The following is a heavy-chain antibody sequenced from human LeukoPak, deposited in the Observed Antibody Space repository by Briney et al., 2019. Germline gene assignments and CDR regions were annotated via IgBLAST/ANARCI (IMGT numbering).Heavy chain of an antibody. D-gene: IGHD3-22*01. V-gene: IGHV1-69*01. CDR1: GGTFSSYA. CDR3: ARNPTYYYDSSDYGMDV. CDR2: IIPIFGTA. Sequence: SVKVSCKAPGGTFSSYAISWVRQAPGQGLEWMGGIIPIFGTANYAQKFQGRVTITADESTSTAYMELSSLRSEDTAVYYCARNPTYYYDSSDYGMDVWGQGTTVTVSS. J-gene: IGHJ6*02.